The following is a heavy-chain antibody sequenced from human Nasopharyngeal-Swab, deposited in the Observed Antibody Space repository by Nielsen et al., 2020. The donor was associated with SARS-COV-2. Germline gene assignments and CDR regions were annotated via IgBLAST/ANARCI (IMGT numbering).Heavy chain of an antibody. V-gene: IGHV3-30*02. CDR3: AKDNRYSSSWYYYMDV. CDR2: IRYDGSNK. Sequence: GESLKISCAASGFTFSSYGLHLVRQAPGKGLEWVAFIRYDGSNKYYADSVKGRFTISRDNSKNTLYLQMNSLRAEDTAVYYCAKDNRYSSSWYYYMDVWGKGTTVTVSS. D-gene: IGHD6-13*01. J-gene: IGHJ6*03. CDR1: GFTFSSYG.